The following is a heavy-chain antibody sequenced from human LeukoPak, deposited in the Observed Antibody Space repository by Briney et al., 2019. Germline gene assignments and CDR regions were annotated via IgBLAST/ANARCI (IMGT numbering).Heavy chain of an antibody. Sequence: GGSLRLSCSASGFTFSSYPMDWVRQAPGKGLEYVSAISSNGGSTYYAGSVKGRFTISRDNSKNTLYLQMSSLRAEDTAVYYCVKAFTVTRSGNYYDAFDIWGQGTMVTVSS. V-gene: IGHV3-64D*06. D-gene: IGHD3-10*01. J-gene: IGHJ3*02. CDR2: ISSNGGST. CDR1: GFTFSSYP. CDR3: VKAFTVTRSGNYYDAFDI.